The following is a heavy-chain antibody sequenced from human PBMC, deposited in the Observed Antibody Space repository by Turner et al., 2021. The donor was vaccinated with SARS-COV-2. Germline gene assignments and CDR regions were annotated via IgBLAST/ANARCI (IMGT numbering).Heavy chain of an antibody. CDR3: AKAETYSSGWSGGRSYYYYYMDV. Sequence: QVQLVESGGGVVQPGMSLRRHCAASGFTFSSHGMHWVRQAPGKGLEWVEVISYDGSNKYYADSVKGRFTISRDNSKNTLYLQMNSLRAEDTAVYYCAKAETYSSGWSGGRSYYYYYMDVWGKGTTVTVSS. J-gene: IGHJ6*03. CDR1: GFTFSSHG. D-gene: IGHD6-19*01. V-gene: IGHV3-30*18. CDR2: ISYDGSNK.